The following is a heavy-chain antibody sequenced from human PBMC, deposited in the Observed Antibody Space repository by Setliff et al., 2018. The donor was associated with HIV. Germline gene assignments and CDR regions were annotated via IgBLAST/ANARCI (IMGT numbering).Heavy chain of an antibody. Sequence: ASVKVSCKASGYTFTNFGITWVRQAPGQGLEWMGWISPYNGNTNYAPELHGRVAMTTDTSTSTASLELRSLRSDDTAVYYCARDRIPSKWLLESDYWGQGTLVTVP. CDR2: ISPYNGNT. D-gene: IGHD3-22*01. V-gene: IGHV1-18*01. J-gene: IGHJ4*02. CDR1: GYTFTNFG. CDR3: ARDRIPSKWLLESDY.